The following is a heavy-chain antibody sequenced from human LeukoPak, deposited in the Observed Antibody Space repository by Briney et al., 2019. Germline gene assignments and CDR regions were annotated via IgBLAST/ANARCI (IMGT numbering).Heavy chain of an antibody. Sequence: ASVKVSCKASGGTFSSYAISWVRQAPGQGLEWMGGIIPIFGTANYAQKFQGRVTITADESTSTAYMELSSLRSEDTAVYYCARGLRFLEWLACYWGQGTLVTVSS. CDR3: ARGLRFLEWLACY. J-gene: IGHJ4*02. D-gene: IGHD3-3*01. CDR2: IIPIFGTA. CDR1: GGTFSSYA. V-gene: IGHV1-69*13.